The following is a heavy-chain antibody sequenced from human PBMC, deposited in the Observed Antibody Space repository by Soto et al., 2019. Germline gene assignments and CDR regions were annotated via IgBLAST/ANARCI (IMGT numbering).Heavy chain of an antibody. D-gene: IGHD4-17*01. CDR3: ARGGFRVHGDYSATPDY. Sequence: QVQLVQSGAEVEKPGSSVKVSCKASGGTFSSYAISWVRQAPGQGLEWMGGIIPIFGTANYAQKFQGRVTITADECTSTAYMELSSLRSEDTAVYYCARGGFRVHGDYSATPDYWGQGTLVTVSS. CDR1: GGTFSSYA. J-gene: IGHJ4*02. V-gene: IGHV1-69*01. CDR2: IIPIFGTA.